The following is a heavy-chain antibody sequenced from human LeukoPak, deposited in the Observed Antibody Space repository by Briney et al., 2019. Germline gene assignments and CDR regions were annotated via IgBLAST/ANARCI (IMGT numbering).Heavy chain of an antibody. CDR1: GFTFSSYE. V-gene: IGHV3-48*03. Sequence: GGSLRLSCAASGFTFSSYEMHWVRQAPGKGLEWVSYISSSGSTIYYADSVKGRFTISRDNAKNSLYLQMNSLRAEDTAVYYCSRERVAVAGTVAPYYYYGMDVWGQGTTVTVSS. CDR2: ISSSGSTI. D-gene: IGHD6-19*01. J-gene: IGHJ6*02. CDR3: SRERVAVAGTVAPYYYYGMDV.